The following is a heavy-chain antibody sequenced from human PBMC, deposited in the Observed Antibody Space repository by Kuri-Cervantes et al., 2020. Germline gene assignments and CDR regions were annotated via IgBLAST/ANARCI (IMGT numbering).Heavy chain of an antibody. CDR2: IKPNSGGT. CDR3: ARESTMVRGVIIKVLGWFDP. V-gene: IGHV1-2*02. CDR1: GYTFTGYY. J-gene: IGHJ5*02. Sequence: ASVQVSCKASGYTFTGYYMHWVRQAPGQGLEWMGWIKPNSGGTNYAQKFQGRVTMTRDTSISPAYMELSRLRSDDTAVYYCARESTMVRGVIIKVLGWFDPWGQGTLVTVSS. D-gene: IGHD3-10*01.